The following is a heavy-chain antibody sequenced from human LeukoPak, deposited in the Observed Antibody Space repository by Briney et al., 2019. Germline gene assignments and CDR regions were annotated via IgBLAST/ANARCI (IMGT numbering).Heavy chain of an antibody. CDR1: GGTFSSYA. CDR3: ATDPATRSIAVAGY. V-gene: IGHV1-69*06. J-gene: IGHJ4*02. CDR2: IIPIFGTA. Sequence: GASVKVSCKASGGTFSSYAISWVRQAPGQGLEWMGGIIPIFGTANYAQKFQGRVTMTEDTSTDTAYMELSSLRSEDTAVYYCATDPATRSIAVAGYWGQGTLVTVSS. D-gene: IGHD6-19*01.